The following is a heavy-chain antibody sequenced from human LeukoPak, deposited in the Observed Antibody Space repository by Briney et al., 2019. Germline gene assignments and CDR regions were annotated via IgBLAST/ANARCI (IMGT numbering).Heavy chain of an antibody. CDR1: GFSFSSYS. V-gene: IGHV3-48*01. CDR2: ISSSSSTI. D-gene: IGHD5-12*01. Sequence: GGCLRLSCAASGFSFSSYSMNWVRQAPGQGLEWVSYISSSSSTIYYADSVRGRFTIARDNAKNSLYLQMNSLRADDTALYYCARGQRGYSGYEYWGQGTLVTVSS. J-gene: IGHJ4*02. CDR3: ARGQRGYSGYEY.